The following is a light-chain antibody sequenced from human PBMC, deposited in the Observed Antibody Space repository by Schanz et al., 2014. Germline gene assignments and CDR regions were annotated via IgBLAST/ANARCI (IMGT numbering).Light chain of an antibody. V-gene: IGLV2-8*01. J-gene: IGLJ3*02. CDR3: ATWDDSLNCPV. CDR1: TSDVGGYNF. CDR2: DVT. Sequence: QSALTQPPSVSGSPGQSVTISCTGTTSDVGGYNFVSWYQPHPGKAPKLLIYDVTKRPSGVPDRFSGSKSGNTASLTVSGLQAEDEADYYCATWDDSLNCPVFGGGTKVTVL.